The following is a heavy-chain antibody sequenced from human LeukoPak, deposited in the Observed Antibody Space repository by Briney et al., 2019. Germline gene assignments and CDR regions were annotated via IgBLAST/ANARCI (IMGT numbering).Heavy chain of an antibody. CDR2: IYNSGST. CDR3: ARAGYSYGYYYYYGMDV. V-gene: IGHV4-59*12. D-gene: IGHD5-18*01. CDR1: GGSISIYY. J-gene: IGHJ6*02. Sequence: SETLSLTCTVSGGSISIYYWSWIRQPPGKGLEWIGYIYNSGSTNYNRSLKSRVTISVDTSKNQFSLKLSSVTAADTAVYYCARAGYSYGYYYYYGMDVWGQGTTVTVSS.